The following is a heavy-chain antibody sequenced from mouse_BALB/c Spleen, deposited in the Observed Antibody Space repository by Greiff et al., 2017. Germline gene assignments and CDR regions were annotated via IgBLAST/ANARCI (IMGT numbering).Heavy chain of an antibody. Sequence: EVKLVESGGGLVKPGGSLKLSCAASGFTFSSYAMSWVRQTPEKRLEWVATISSGGSYTYYPDSVKGRFTISRDNAKNTLYLQMSSLRSEDTAMYYCARRDGITTEYAMDYWGQGTSVTVSS. J-gene: IGHJ4*01. CDR1: GFTFSSYA. V-gene: IGHV5-9-3*01. CDR2: ISSGGSYT. D-gene: IGHD2-4*01. CDR3: ARRDGITTEYAMDY.